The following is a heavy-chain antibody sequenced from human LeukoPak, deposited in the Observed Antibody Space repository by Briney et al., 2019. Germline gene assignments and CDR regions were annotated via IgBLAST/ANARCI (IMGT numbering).Heavy chain of an antibody. D-gene: IGHD6-6*01. V-gene: IGHV5-10-1*01. CDR3: VRGSSSTGFDN. CDR2: IDPSDSYT. Sequence: GESLKISCKGSGYSFTNYWITWVRQMPGKGLEWMGRIDPSDSYTNYSPSFQGHVTISADKSISTAYLLWSSLKASDTAMYYCVRGSSSTGFDNWGQGTLVTVSS. CDR1: GYSFTNYW. J-gene: IGHJ4*02.